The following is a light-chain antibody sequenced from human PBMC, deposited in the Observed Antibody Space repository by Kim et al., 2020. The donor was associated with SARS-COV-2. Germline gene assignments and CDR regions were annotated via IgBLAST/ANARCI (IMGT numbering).Light chain of an antibody. Sequence: APGKTARSTWGGNNIGSKSVHGYQQKPGQAPVLVIYYDSDRPSGIPERFSGSNSGNTATLTISRVEAGDEADYYCQVWDSSSDHRVFGGGTKLTVL. CDR1: NIGSKS. J-gene: IGLJ3*02. CDR2: YDS. CDR3: QVWDSSSDHRV. V-gene: IGLV3-21*04.